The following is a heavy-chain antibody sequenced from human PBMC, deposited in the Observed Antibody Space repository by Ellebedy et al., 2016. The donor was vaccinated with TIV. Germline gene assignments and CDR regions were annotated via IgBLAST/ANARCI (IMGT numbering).Heavy chain of an antibody. J-gene: IGHJ6*02. V-gene: IGHV4-59*01. CDR3: VRFDYDVEGYYGLDV. D-gene: IGHD3-3*01. CDR1: GGSISRFS. Sequence: SETLSLTXTVSGGSISRFSWTWIRQPPGKGLEWIGFVFYSGDTIYNPSLNSRVTMSVYTSKNQFYLNLTSVTAADTAVYYCVRFDYDVEGYYGLDVWGQGTTVAVSS. CDR2: VFYSGDT.